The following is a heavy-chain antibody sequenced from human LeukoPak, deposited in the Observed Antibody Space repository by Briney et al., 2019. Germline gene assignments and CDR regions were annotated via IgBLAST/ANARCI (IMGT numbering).Heavy chain of an antibody. D-gene: IGHD2-2*01. V-gene: IGHV1-2*02. Sequence: GASVKVSCKASGYTFTGYYMHWVRQAPGQGLEWMGWINPNSGDTNYAQKFQGRVTMTRDTSISTAYMELSRLRSDDTAVYYCARDLLLDQLPGAFDIWGQGTMVTVSS. CDR1: GYTFTGYY. J-gene: IGHJ3*02. CDR3: ARDLLLDQLPGAFDI. CDR2: INPNSGDT.